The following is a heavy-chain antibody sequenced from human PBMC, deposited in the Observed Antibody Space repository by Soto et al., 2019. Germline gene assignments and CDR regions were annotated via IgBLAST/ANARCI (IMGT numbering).Heavy chain of an antibody. CDR1: GGSISSSSYY. V-gene: IGHV4-39*01. J-gene: IGHJ4*02. CDR3: ARLNVKYSSSSGSRYFDY. D-gene: IGHD6-6*01. Sequence: PSETLSLTCTVSGGSISSSSYYWGWIRQPPGKGLERIGSIYYSGSTYYNPSLKSRVTISVDTSKNQFSLKLSSVTAADTAVYYCARLNVKYSSSSGSRYFDYWGQGTLVTVSS. CDR2: IYYSGST.